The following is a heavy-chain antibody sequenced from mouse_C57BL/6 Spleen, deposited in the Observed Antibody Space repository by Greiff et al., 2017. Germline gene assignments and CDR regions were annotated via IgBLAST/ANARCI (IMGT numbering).Heavy chain of an antibody. V-gene: IGHV1-78*01. J-gene: IGHJ1*03. CDR1: GYTFTDHT. CDR3: SRSYDGDWWFAV. Sequence: QVQLQQSDAELVKPGASVKLSCKVSGYTFTDHTIHWMKQRPEQGLEWIGYIYPRDGSTKYNEKFKGKATLTADKSSSTAYMQLSSLTSEVSAVDFCSRSYDGDWWFAVWGTGTTVTVSS. CDR2: IYPRDGST. D-gene: IGHD2-12*01.